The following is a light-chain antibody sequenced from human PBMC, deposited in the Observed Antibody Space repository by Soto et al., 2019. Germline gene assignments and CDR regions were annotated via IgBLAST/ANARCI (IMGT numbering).Light chain of an antibody. V-gene: IGKV3-15*01. CDR1: QSVSSN. CDR2: GAS. Sequence: EIVMTQSPATLSVSPGERATLSCRASQSVSSNLAWYQQPPGQAPRLLIYGASTRATGIPARFSGSGSGTEFTPSISSLQAEDFAVYYCQQYNNWPPWTFGQGTKVEIK. J-gene: IGKJ1*01. CDR3: QQYNNWPPWT.